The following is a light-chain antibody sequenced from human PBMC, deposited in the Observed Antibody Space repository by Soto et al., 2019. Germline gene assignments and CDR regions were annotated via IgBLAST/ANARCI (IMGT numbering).Light chain of an antibody. CDR1: QSVSSSY. J-gene: IGKJ5*01. CDR3: QQYGSSPPGIT. V-gene: IGKV3-20*01. Sequence: EILLTQSPGTLSLSPGERATLSCRASQSVSSSYLAWYQQKPGQAPRLLIYGASSRATGIPDRFSGSGSGTDFTLTISRLEPEDFAVYYCQQYGSSPPGITFGQGTRLEIK. CDR2: GAS.